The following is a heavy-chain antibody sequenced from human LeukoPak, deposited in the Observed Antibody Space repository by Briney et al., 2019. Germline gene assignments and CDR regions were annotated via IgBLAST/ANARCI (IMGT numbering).Heavy chain of an antibody. CDR1: GGSISSYY. D-gene: IGHD3-10*01. CDR2: IYYSGST. J-gene: IGHJ5*02. Sequence: SETLSLTCTVSGGSISSYYWSWIRQPPGKGLEWIWYIYYSGSTNYNPSLKSRVTISVDTSKNQFSLKLSSVTAADTAVYYCARRRGYYYNNWFDPWGQGTLVTVSS. CDR3: ARRRGYYYNNWFDP. V-gene: IGHV4-59*08.